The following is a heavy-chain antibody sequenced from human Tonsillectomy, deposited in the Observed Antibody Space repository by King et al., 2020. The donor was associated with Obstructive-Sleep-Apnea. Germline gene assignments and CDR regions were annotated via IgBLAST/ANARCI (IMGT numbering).Heavy chain of an antibody. Sequence: VQLVESGGGVVHPGRSLRLSCAASGFTFSSYAMHWVRQAPGKGLEWVALISYDGSNKYYADSVKGRFTISRDNSKNTLYLQMNSLRAEDTAVYYCGRGREEDYGDYGGTDYWGQGTLVTVSS. CDR3: GRGREEDYGDYGGTDY. V-gene: IGHV3-30-3*01. CDR1: GFTFSSYA. J-gene: IGHJ4*02. D-gene: IGHD4-17*01. CDR2: ISYDGSNK.